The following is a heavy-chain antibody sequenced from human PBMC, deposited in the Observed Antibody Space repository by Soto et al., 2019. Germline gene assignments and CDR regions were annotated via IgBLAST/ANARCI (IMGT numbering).Heavy chain of an antibody. CDR1: GGSISGHY. CDR2: IYYSGST. J-gene: IGHJ6*03. D-gene: IGHD3-16*01. Sequence: SSETLSLTCNVSGGSISGHYWSWVRQTPGKGLEWIGYIYYSGSTNYNPSLKSRVTISVDTSKNHFSLRLTSVTAADTAVYYCARGPYYDLIWNYYYMDVWDKGTTVTVSS. V-gene: IGHV4-59*08. CDR3: ARGPYYDLIWNYYYMDV.